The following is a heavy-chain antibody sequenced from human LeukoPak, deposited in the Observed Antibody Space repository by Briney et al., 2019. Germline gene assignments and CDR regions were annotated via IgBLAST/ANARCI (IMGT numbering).Heavy chain of an antibody. CDR2: ISGSGGST. V-gene: IGHV3-23*01. Sequence: GSLLLSSAASGFTFSSYSMSWVRPAPGKGLEWVSAISGSGGSTYYADSVKGRVTISRDNSKNTLYLQMNSLRAEDTAVYYCAKDRLFDYWGQGTLVTVSS. CDR1: GFTFSSYS. D-gene: IGHD6-19*01. J-gene: IGHJ4*02. CDR3: AKDRLFDY.